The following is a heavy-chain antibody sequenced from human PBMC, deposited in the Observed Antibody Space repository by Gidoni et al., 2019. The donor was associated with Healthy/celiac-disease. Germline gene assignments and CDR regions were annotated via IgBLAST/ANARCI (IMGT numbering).Heavy chain of an antibody. CDR2: ISYDGSNK. D-gene: IGHD2-15*01. CDR3: AKGHDIVVVVAALDY. V-gene: IGHV3-30*18. J-gene: IGHJ4*02. Sequence: QAQLLESGLGVVQPGRSLRLSCAASGFTFSSDGMHWVRQAPGKGLEWEAVISYDGSNKYYADSMKGRFTISRDNSKNTLYLQMDSLRAEDTAVYYCAKGHDIVVVVAALDYWGQGTLVTVSS. CDR1: GFTFSSDG.